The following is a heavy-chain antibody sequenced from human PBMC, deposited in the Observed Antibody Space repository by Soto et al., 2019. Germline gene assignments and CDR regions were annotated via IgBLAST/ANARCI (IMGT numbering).Heavy chain of an antibody. CDR3: GRDEVRNGVGV. V-gene: IGHV3-7*01. J-gene: IGHJ6*02. CDR1: GFTFTSYW. CDR2: IKGDGSEK. Sequence: PGGSLRLSCVASGFTFTSYWMSWVRQAPGKGLEWVANIKGDGSEKKYVDSVKGRFTISRDNAHNSVFLQMNSLRAEDTALYYCGRDEVRNGVGVWGQGTTVTVSS.